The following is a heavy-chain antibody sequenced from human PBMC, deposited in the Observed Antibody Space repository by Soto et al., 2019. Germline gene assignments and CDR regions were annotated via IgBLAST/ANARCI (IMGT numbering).Heavy chain of an antibody. D-gene: IGHD2-2*01. V-gene: IGHV3-33*01. Sequence: QMQLVESWGGVVQPGRSLRLSCAASGFTFRRYGIHLVRQAPGTGLEWVALIWFDGSKKYYVDSVKGRFAVSRDNSKNTLYRQMNSLRVEDTAVYYWARDRLVPYGYGMGVWGQGTTVTVSS. CDR2: IWFDGSKK. J-gene: IGHJ6*02. CDR1: GFTFRRYG. CDR3: ARDRLVPYGYGMGV.